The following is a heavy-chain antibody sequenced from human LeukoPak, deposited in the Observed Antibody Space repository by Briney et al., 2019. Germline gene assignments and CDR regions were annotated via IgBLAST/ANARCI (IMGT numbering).Heavy chain of an antibody. D-gene: IGHD6-19*01. Sequence: GGSLRLSCAASGFTFSSYWMSWVRQAPGKGLEWVANIKQDGSEKYYVDSVKGRFTISRDNAKNSLYLQMNSLRAEDTAVYYCARDSTYRNRYSSLDYWGQGTLVTVSS. CDR1: GFTFSSYW. J-gene: IGHJ4*02. CDR3: ARDSTYRNRYSSLDY. CDR2: IKQDGSEK. V-gene: IGHV3-7*01.